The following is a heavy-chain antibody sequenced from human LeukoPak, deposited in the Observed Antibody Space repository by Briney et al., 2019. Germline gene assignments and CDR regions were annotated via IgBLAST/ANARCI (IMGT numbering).Heavy chain of an antibody. CDR3: ARDYYACNGVDV. Sequence: AGGSLRLSCAASGFTFSNYWMSWVRQAAGKGLEWVANIKQDGSDKYYVDSVKGRFTISRDNAKNSLDLHMNSLRPEDTAVYYCARDYYACNGVDVWGQGTTVTVSS. V-gene: IGHV3-7*04. CDR1: GFTFSNYW. J-gene: IGHJ6*02. D-gene: IGHD3-10*01. CDR2: IKQDGSDK.